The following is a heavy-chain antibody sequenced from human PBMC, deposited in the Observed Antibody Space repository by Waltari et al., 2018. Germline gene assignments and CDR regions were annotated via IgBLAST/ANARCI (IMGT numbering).Heavy chain of an antibody. CDR3: ARARDYGGNEDFDY. CDR1: GYTFTSYD. Sequence: QVQLVQSGAEVKKPGASVKVSCKASGYTFTSYDINWVRQATGQGLEWMGWMNPNSGNTGYAQEFQGRVTMTRNTSISTAYMELSSLRSEDTAVYYCARARDYGGNEDFDYWGQGTLVTVSS. V-gene: IGHV1-8*01. CDR2: MNPNSGNT. D-gene: IGHD4-17*01. J-gene: IGHJ4*02.